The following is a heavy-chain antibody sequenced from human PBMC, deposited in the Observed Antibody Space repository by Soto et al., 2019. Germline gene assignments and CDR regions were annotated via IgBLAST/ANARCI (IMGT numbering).Heavy chain of an antibody. CDR3: ARHHGPTTSENWLDP. CDR1: GYTFCNYD. D-gene: IGHD5-12*01. CDR2: ISTYSGDT. Sequence: QVHLVQSGVEVKTPGASVKVSCQASGYTFCNYDISWVRQAPGQGLEWMGWISTYSGDTKYAQKFQGRVTMTTDTSTTTAYLELRSLSSDDTAVYECARHHGPTTSENWLDPWGQGTLVTGS. V-gene: IGHV1-18*01. J-gene: IGHJ5*02.